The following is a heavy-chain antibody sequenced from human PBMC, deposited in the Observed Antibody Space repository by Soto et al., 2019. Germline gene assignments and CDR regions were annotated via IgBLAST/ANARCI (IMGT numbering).Heavy chain of an antibody. Sequence: SVKVYWKTSGYTFSGVYIHWGRQAPGQGLESMGWIYPDSGGTDYAQKFQGRVTMTRDTSISTAYMELSRLRSDDTAVYYCRVTGVSEVDYWGQGTLVTVSS. CDR2: IYPDSGGT. V-gene: IGHV1-2*02. CDR1: GYTFSGVY. CDR3: RVTGVSEVDY. D-gene: IGHD2-8*01. J-gene: IGHJ4*02.